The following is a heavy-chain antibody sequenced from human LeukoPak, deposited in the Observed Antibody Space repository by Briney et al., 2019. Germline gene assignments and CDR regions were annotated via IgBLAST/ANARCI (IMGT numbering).Heavy chain of an antibody. Sequence: SVTVSCMASGGTFSSYAISWVRQAPGQGLEWMGGIIPIFGTANYAQKFQGRVTITADESTSTAYMELSSLRSEDTAVYYSARARCERGYSYGYANYFDYGGQGTLVTVSS. J-gene: IGHJ4*02. CDR3: ARARCERGYSYGYANYFDY. CDR1: GGTFSSYA. D-gene: IGHD5-18*01. CDR2: IIPIFGTA. V-gene: IGHV1-69*13.